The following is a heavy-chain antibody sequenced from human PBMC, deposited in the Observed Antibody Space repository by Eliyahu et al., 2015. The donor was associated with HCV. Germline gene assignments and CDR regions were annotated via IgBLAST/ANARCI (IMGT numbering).Heavy chain of an antibody. CDR3: ARGVNGGVMISPFGDY. V-gene: IGHV5-51*01. CDR2: SYPGDSDT. Sequence: EVQLVQSGAEVKKPGESLKISCKGSGYSYISYWIGWVRQMPGKGLEWMGASYPGDSDTRYSPSFQGQVTISADKSISTAYLQWSSLKASDTAIYYCARGVNGGVMISPFGDYWGQGTLVTVSS. J-gene: IGHJ4*02. D-gene: IGHD3-16*01. CDR1: GYSYISYW.